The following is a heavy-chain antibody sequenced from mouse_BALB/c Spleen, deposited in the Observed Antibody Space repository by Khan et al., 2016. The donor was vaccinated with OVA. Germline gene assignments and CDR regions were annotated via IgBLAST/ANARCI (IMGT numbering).Heavy chain of an antibody. D-gene: IGHD1-1*01. V-gene: IGHV3-2*02. CDR3: ARVYGGDFDY. J-gene: IGHJ2*01. CDR1: GYSITTDYA. CDR2: ISYSGNT. Sequence: EVQLVESGPGLVKPSQSLSLTCTVTGYSITTDYAWNWIRQFPGKKLEWMGFISYSGNTKYNPSLKSRISITRDTSKNQFFLQLKSVTTEDTARYYCARVYGGDFDYWDQGTTLTVSS.